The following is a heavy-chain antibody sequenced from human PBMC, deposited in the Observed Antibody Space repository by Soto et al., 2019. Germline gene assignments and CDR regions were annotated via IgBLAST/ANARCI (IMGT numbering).Heavy chain of an antibody. CDR2: IYYSGST. J-gene: IGHJ4*02. CDR1: GGSISSGGYY. V-gene: IGHV4-31*03. CDR3: VRDNYGDYDY. D-gene: IGHD4-17*01. Sequence: PSETLSLTCTVSGGSISSGGYYWSWIRQHPGKGLEWIGYIYYSGSTYYNPSLKSRVTISVDTSKNQFSLKLSSVTAADTAVYYCVRDNYGDYDYWGQGVLVTVSS.